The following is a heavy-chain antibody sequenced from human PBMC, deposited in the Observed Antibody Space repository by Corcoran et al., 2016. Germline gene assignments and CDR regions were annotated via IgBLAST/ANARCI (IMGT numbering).Heavy chain of an antibody. V-gene: IGHV1-46*01. CDR2: INPSGGST. D-gene: IGHD4-17*01. Sequence: QVQLVQSGAEVKKPGASVKVSCKASGYTFTSYYMHWVRQAPGQGLEWMGIINPSGGSTSYAQKFKGRVTMTRDTSTSTVYMELSSLRSEDTAVYYCARAGYDDYEAEYYLDYLGQGTLVTVSS. CDR3: ARAGYDDYEAEYYLDY. J-gene: IGHJ4*02. CDR1: GYTFTSYY.